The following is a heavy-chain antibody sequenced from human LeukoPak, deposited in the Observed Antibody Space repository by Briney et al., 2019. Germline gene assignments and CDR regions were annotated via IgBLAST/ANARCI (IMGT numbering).Heavy chain of an antibody. CDR3: ARVYDYGDYIWFDP. CDR2: ISSSGSTI. V-gene: IGHV3-48*04. J-gene: IGHJ5*02. CDR1: GFTFSSYS. Sequence: GGSLRLSCAASGFTFSSYSMNWVRQAPGKGLEWVSYISSSGSTIYYADSVKGRFTISRDNAKNSLYLQMNSLRAEDTAVYYCARVYDYGDYIWFDPWGQGTLVTVSS. D-gene: IGHD4-17*01.